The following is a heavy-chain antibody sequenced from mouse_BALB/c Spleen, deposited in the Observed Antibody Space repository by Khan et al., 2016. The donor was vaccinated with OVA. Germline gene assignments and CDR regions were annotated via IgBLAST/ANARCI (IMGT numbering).Heavy chain of an antibody. CDR2: IWGDGST. V-gene: IGHV2-3*01. CDR3: VKWGSYYAMDY. Sequence: QVQLKQSGPGLVAPSQSLSITCTVSGFSLTSYGVNWVRQPPGKGLEWLGVIWGDGSTNYHSALKSRLSISKDNSKSQVFLELNSLEIGDTAKYYCVKWGSYYAMDYWGQGTSVTVSS. J-gene: IGHJ4*01. CDR1: GFSLTSYG.